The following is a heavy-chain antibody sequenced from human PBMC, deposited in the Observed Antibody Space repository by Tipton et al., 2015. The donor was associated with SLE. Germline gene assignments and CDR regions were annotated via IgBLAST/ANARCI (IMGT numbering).Heavy chain of an antibody. V-gene: IGHV4-59*12. CDR1: GGSISSYY. J-gene: IGHJ5*01. CDR3: ARGDDILTDNWFNS. D-gene: IGHD3-9*01. CDR2: IYSSGST. Sequence: TLSLTCTVSGGSISSYYWSWIRQPPGKGLEWIGYIYSSGSTNYNPSLKSRVSMSVDTSKSQFSLELTSVTVADTAVYYCARGDDILTDNWFNSWGQGTLVTVSS.